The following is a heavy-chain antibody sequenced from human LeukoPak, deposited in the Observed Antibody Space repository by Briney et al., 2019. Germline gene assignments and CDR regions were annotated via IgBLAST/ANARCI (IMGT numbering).Heavy chain of an antibody. D-gene: IGHD6-13*01. Sequence: PSETLSLTCAVYGGSFSGYYWSWIRQPPGKGLEWIGEINHSGSTNYNPSLKSRVTISVDTSKNQFSLKLSSVTAADTALYYCARVIAAAGIVGIDYWGQGTLVTVSS. V-gene: IGHV4-34*01. CDR1: GGSFSGYY. CDR3: ARVIAAAGIVGIDY. J-gene: IGHJ4*02. CDR2: INHSGST.